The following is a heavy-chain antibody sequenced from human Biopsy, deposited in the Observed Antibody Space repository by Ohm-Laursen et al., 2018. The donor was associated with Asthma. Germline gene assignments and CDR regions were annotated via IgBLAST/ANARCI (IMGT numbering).Heavy chain of an antibody. CDR3: TGVGSSDWSDYYFDY. CDR2: IYSGGTS. V-gene: IGHV3-53*01. J-gene: IGHJ4*02. D-gene: IGHD2-2*01. Sequence: SLRLSCTASGFAVSRDYMFWVRQAPGKGLEGVSVIYSGGTSHTADSVGGRFTISRNYSKNTLHLQMDSLRAEDTAVYYCTGVGSSDWSDYYFDYWGQGALVTVSS. CDR1: GFAVSRDY.